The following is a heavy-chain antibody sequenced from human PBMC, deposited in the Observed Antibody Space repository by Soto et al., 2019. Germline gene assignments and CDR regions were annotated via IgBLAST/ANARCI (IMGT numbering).Heavy chain of an antibody. D-gene: IGHD3-9*01. CDR3: ARRRDILTGYYNFDY. CDR1: GGSISSYY. J-gene: IGHJ4*02. CDR2: IYYSGST. V-gene: IGHV4-59*12. Sequence: SSETLSLTCTVSGGSISSYYWSWIRQPPGKGLEWIGYIYYSGSTRYSPSFQGQVTISADKSISTAYLQWSSLKASDTAMYYCARRRDILTGYYNFDYWGQGTLVTVSS.